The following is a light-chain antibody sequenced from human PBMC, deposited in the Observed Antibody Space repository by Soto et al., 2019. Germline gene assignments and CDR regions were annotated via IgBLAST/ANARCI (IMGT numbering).Light chain of an antibody. CDR3: QNYHRAPFT. Sequence: DIQMTQSPSSLSASVGDRINITCRASEGIRVYLAWYQQRPGNAPKLLIYASSILQSGIPPRFSGTRSDTEFTLAISSLRPDDVATYYCQNYHRAPFTFGPGTKVDIK. CDR2: ASS. V-gene: IGKV1-27*01. J-gene: IGKJ3*01. CDR1: EGIRVY.